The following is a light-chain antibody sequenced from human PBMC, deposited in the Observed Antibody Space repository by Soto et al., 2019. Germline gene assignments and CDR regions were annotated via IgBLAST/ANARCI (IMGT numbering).Light chain of an antibody. V-gene: IGKV3D-15*01. CDR1: QSADAN. CDR2: RIS. Sequence: IVMTQSPDTLSVSPGETATLSCRASQSADANLAWYQQKPGQAPTLLLYRISTSSTGIPARFSGSGSGTEFTLTISSLQYEDAAVYYCQQHNDWPLTFGGGTNVDIK. J-gene: IGKJ4*01. CDR3: QQHNDWPLT.